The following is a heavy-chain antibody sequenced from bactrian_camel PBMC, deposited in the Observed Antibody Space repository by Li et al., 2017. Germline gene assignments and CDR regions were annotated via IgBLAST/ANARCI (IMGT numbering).Heavy chain of an antibody. CDR3: AADPDGGSWFAAGY. J-gene: IGHJ4*01. CDR2: LHTLWGSK. CDR1: GFTYSSYC. Sequence: VQLVESGGGLVQSGGSLRLSCAASGFTYSSYCMGWFRQAPGKEREGVAFLHTLWGSKYYSDSVEGRFTISTDGAKNTVFLQMDSLEPEDTAMYYCAADPDGGSWFAAGYWGQGTQVTFS. D-gene: IGHD6*01. V-gene: IGHV3S1*01.